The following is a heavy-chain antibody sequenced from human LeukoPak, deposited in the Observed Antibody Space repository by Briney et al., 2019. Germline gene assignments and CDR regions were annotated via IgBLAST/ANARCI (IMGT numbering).Heavy chain of an antibody. J-gene: IGHJ3*02. D-gene: IGHD6-13*01. CDR1: GFTFSSYE. CDR2: ISSSGSTI. Sequence: GGSLRLSCAASGFTFSSYEMNWVRQAPGKGLEWVSYISSSGSTIYYADSVKGRFTISRDNAKNSLYLQMNSLRAEDTAVYYCAREFHSSSWYRDAFDIWGQGTMVTVSS. CDR3: AREFHSSSWYRDAFDI. V-gene: IGHV3-48*03.